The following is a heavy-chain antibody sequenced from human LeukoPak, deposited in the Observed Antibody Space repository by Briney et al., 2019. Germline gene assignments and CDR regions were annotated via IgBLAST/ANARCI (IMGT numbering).Heavy chain of an antibody. D-gene: IGHD3-9*01. CDR2: IIPVRDKA. CDR3: ARDKSYDVLTGYYTDSYFDY. J-gene: IGHJ4*02. V-gene: IGHV1-69*04. CDR1: GGTFSSNA. Sequence: GASVKVSCKVPGGTFSSNAISWVRQAPGQGLEWMGRIIPVRDKANYAQKFQGRVTITADKSTSTVYIEMSSLRSEDTAVFYCARDKSYDVLTGYYTDSYFDYWGQGTLVTVSS.